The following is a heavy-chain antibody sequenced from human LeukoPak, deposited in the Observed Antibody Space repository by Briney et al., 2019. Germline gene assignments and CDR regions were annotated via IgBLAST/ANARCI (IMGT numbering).Heavy chain of an antibody. CDR1: GFIVNSYA. CDR3: ARDRAEGKTWVEFDP. CDR2: IYSDGVT. V-gene: IGHV3-66*02. J-gene: IGHJ5*02. Sequence: GGSLRLSRAASGFIVNSYAMSWVRQAPGKGLAWVSLIYSDGVTQYADSVKGRFTISRDNSKNTLYLQMNSLRDEDTAVYFCARDRAEGKTWVEFDPWGQGTLVTVSS.